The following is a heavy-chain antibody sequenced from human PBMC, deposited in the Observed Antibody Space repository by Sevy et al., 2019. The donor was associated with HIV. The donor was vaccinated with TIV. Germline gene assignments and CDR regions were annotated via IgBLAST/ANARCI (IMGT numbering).Heavy chain of an antibody. V-gene: IGHV3-30*04. CDR3: ARDWGTPPTAILYYFDF. D-gene: IGHD3-16*01. CDR2: ISYEGSNE. CDR1: TFTFGHYA. Sequence: GGSLRLSCAASTFTFGHYAMHWVRQAPGKGLQWVAGISYEGSNEYYTDSVKGRFTISRDNSKNTLNLEMNNLRVEDTALYYCARDWGTPPTAILYYFDFWGQSFPDSVSS. J-gene: IGHJ4*02.